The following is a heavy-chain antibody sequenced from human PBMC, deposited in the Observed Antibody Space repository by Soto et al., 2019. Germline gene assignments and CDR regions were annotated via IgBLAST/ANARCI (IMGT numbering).Heavy chain of an antibody. CDR3: ARVVTLVKSFHYWYFDL. CDR2: IIPIFGTA. V-gene: IGHV1-69*12. Sequence: QVQLVQSGAEVKKPGSSVKVSCKASGGTFSSYAISWVRQAPGQGLEWMGGIIPIFGTANYAQKFQGRVTITADESTSTAYXELSRLRSEDTAVYYCARVVTLVKSFHYWYFDLWGRGTLVTVSS. D-gene: IGHD6-13*01. CDR1: GGTFSSYA. J-gene: IGHJ2*01.